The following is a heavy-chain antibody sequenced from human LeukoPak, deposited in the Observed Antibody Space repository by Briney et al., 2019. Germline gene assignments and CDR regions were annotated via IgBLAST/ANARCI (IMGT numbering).Heavy chain of an antibody. Sequence: PGGSLRLSCAASGFTFSVYAMSWVRQAPGKGLEWVALIWYDGSNKYYADSVKGRFTISRDNSKNTLYLQMNSLRAEDTAVYYCAGGSGDYSPDYWGQGTLVTVSS. V-gene: IGHV3-33*08. CDR1: GFTFSVYA. D-gene: IGHD4-17*01. CDR2: IWYDGSNK. J-gene: IGHJ4*02. CDR3: AGGSGDYSPDY.